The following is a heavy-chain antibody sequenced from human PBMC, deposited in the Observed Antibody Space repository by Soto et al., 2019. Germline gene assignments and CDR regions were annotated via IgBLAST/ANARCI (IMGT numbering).Heavy chain of an antibody. Sequence: SETLSLTCAVSGGSISSGGYSWSWIRQPPGKGLEWIGYIYHSGSTYYNPSLKSRVTISVDRSKNQFSLKLSSVTAADTAVYYCARVDYGDDGNWFDPWGQGTLVTVYS. V-gene: IGHV4-30-2*01. CDR2: IYHSGST. CDR1: GGSISSGGYS. J-gene: IGHJ5*02. D-gene: IGHD4-17*01. CDR3: ARVDYGDDGNWFDP.